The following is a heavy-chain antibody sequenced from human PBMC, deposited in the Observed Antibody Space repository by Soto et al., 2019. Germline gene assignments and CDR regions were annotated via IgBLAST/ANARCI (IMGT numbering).Heavy chain of an antibody. CDR3: AGGQYYFDY. Sequence: QVQLVESGGGVVQPGRSLRLSCAASGFPFSSYGMHWVRQAPGKGLDWVALISYDGTNQYYADSVKGRFTVSRDNSKNTLYRHMSSLRAEDTAVYYCAGGQYYFDYCGQGTLVSVSS. CDR2: ISYDGTNQ. V-gene: IGHV3-30*03. D-gene: IGHD2-15*01. CDR1: GFPFSSYG. J-gene: IGHJ4*02.